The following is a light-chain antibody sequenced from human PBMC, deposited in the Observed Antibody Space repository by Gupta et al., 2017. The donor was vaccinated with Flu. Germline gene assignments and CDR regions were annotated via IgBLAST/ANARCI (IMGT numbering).Light chain of an antibody. V-gene: IGLV3-21*02. CDR2: DDS. CDR1: NIGSTS. CDR3: QLWDGSSDHPGV. Sequence: SFVLTQPPSMSVAPGQTARITCGGTNIGSTSVHWYQQKPGQAPVLVVYDDSDRPAGIPERCSGSNSGNTATLSISRVEAGDEADYYCQLWDGSSDHPGVFGGGTKLTVL. J-gene: IGLJ3*02.